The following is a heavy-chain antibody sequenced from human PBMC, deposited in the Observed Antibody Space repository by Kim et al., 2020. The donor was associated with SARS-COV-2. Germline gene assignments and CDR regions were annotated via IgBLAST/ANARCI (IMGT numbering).Heavy chain of an antibody. J-gene: IGHJ6*04. D-gene: IGHD3-10*01. Sequence: GGSLRLSCEVSGFRFRDHAMHWVRQAPGKGLEWMAVIWFDGSERYYTDSMRGRLTTTRDNSKNTLHLEMSSLSAEDTAVYYCARALVGEDVWENHLYLDVWGKGTTVTVSS. CDR3: ARALVGEDVWENHLYLDV. V-gene: IGHV3-33*01. CDR1: GFRFRDHA. CDR2: IWFDGSER.